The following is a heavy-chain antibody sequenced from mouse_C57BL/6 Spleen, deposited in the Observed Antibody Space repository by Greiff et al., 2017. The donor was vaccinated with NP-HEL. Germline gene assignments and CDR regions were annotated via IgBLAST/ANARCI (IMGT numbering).Heavy chain of an antibody. Sequence: QVQLQQPGAELVKPGASVKMSCKASGYTFTSYWITWVKQRPGQGLEWIGDIYPGSGSTNYNEKFKSKATLTVDTSSSTAYMQLSSLTSEDSAVYYCARSKDYGSSYGRFAYWGQGTLVTVSA. CDR2: IYPGSGST. CDR3: ARSKDYGSSYGRFAY. V-gene: IGHV1-55*01. CDR1: GYTFTSYW. J-gene: IGHJ3*01. D-gene: IGHD1-1*01.